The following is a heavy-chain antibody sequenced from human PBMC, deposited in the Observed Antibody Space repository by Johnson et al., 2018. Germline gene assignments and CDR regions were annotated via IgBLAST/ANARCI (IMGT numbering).Heavy chain of an antibody. CDR1: GGTFSSYA. D-gene: IGHD3-22*01. CDR3: AAEHYYDSSGLLAGEYFQH. Sequence: QLVESGAEVKEPGSSVKVSCKASGGTFSSYAISWVRQAPGQGLEWIGWIVVGSGNTNYAQKFQERVTITRDMSTSTAYMELSSLRSEDTAVYYCAAEHYYDSSGLLAGEYFQHWGQGTLVTVSS. J-gene: IGHJ1*01. V-gene: IGHV1-58*02. CDR2: IVVGSGNT.